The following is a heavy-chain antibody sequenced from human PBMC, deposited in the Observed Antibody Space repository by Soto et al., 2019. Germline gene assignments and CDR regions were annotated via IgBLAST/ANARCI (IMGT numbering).Heavy chain of an antibody. Sequence: GASVEVCCKASGYTFASYARRWVRQAPGQRLEWMGWINAGTGNAKYSQKFQGRVTITRDTSASTAYMELSSLRSEDTAVYYCATRPGGYSSSGYFDYWGQGTLVTVSS. CDR1: GYTFASYA. CDR3: ATRPGGYSSSGYFDY. CDR2: INAGTGNA. V-gene: IGHV1-3*01. D-gene: IGHD6-6*01. J-gene: IGHJ4*02.